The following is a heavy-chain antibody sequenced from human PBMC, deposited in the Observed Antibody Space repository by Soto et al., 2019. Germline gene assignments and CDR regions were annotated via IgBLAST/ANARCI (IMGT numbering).Heavy chain of an antibody. Sequence: GGSLRLSCAASGFTFSNAWMSWVRQAPGKGLEWVGRIKSKTDGGTTDYAAPVKGRFTISRDDSKNTLYLQMNSLKTEYTAVYYCTTAATGYYFDYWGQGTLVTVSS. CDR1: GFTFSNAW. CDR2: IKSKTDGGTT. J-gene: IGHJ4*02. CDR3: TTAATGYYFDY. V-gene: IGHV3-15*01.